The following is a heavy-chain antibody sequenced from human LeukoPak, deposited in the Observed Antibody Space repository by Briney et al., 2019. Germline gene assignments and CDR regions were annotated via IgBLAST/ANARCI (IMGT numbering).Heavy chain of an antibody. Sequence: SETLSLTCTVSGGSISSYYWSWIRQPPGKGLEWIGYIYYSGSTNYNPSLKSRVTISVDTSKNQFSLKLSSVLAADTAVYYCARETRHDFWSGYYKGPFMDVWGKGTTVTVSS. CDR1: GGSISSYY. CDR2: IYYSGST. D-gene: IGHD3-3*01. J-gene: IGHJ6*03. V-gene: IGHV4-59*01. CDR3: ARETRHDFWSGYYKGPFMDV.